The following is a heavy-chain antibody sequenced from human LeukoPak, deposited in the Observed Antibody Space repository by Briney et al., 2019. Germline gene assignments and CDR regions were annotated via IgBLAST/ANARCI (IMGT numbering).Heavy chain of an antibody. J-gene: IGHJ4*02. CDR3: ARVHGRSLLDY. D-gene: IGHD1-26*01. V-gene: IGHV3-7*01. CDR1: GFTFSTYW. Sequence: PGGSLRLSCAASGFTFSTYWMSWVRQAPGKGLEWVANIKQDGSEKYYVDSVKGRFTISRDNAKNSLYLQMNSLRAEGTAVYYCARVHGRSLLDYWGQGTLVTVSS. CDR2: IKQDGSEK.